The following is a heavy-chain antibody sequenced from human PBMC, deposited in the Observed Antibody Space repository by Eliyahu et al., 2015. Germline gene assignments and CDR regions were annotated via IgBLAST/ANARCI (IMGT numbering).Heavy chain of an antibody. CDR1: GGTFSSYA. D-gene: IGHD3-3*01. J-gene: IGHJ6*02. CDR3: AREGGDFWSAYQKYYGMDV. V-gene: IGHV1-69*04. Sequence: QVQLVQSGAEVKKPGSSVKVSCKASGGTFSSYAISWVRQAPGQGLEWMGRIIPILGIANYAQKFQGRVTIIADKSTNTAYMELSSLRSEDTAVYYCAREGGDFWSAYQKYYGMDVWGQGTTVTVSS. CDR2: IIPILGIA.